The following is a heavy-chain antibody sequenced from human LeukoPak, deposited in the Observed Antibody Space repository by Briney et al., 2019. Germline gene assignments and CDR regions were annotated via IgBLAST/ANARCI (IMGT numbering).Heavy chain of an antibody. CDR3: AKWPEGAMDYFDY. J-gene: IGHJ4*02. CDR2: ISGDGTRT. V-gene: IGHV3-23*01. D-gene: IGHD3-16*01. CDR1: EFILSSYA. Sequence: GGSLRLSCEASEFILSSYAMSWVRQAPVKGLEWVSAISGDGTRTYYADSVKGRFTISRDNSKNTLYLEMSSLRVEDTAIYYCAKWPEGAMDYFDYWGQGTLVTVSS.